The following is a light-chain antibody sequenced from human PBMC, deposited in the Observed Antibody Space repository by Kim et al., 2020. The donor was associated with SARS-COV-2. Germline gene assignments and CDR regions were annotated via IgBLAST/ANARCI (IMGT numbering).Light chain of an antibody. CDR3: QVWDSSSDHPV. CDR1: NSGSKS. Sequence: ATGKTARITCGGNNSGSKSVHGYQKKPGQAPVLVIYYDSDRPSGIPERFSGSNSGNTATLTISRVEAGDEADYYCQVWDSSSDHPVFGGGTQLTVL. CDR2: YDS. V-gene: IGLV3-21*04. J-gene: IGLJ3*02.